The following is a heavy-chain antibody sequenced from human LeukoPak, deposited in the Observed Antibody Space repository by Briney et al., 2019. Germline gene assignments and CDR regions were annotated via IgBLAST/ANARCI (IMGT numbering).Heavy chain of an antibody. J-gene: IGHJ5*02. CDR2: IYWNDDK. CDR3: AHRHLGLRVAVGVAAAGMSWFDP. Sequence: SGPTLVNPTQTLTLTCTFSGFSLSTSGVGVGWIRQPPGKALEWLALIYWNDDKRYSPSLKSRLTITKDTSKNQVVLTMTNMDPVDTATYYCAHRHLGLRVAVGVAAAGMSWFDPWGQGTLVTVSS. D-gene: IGHD6-13*01. CDR1: GFSLSTSGVG. V-gene: IGHV2-5*01.